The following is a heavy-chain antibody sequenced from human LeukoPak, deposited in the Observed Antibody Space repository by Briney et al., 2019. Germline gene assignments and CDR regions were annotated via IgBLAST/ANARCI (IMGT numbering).Heavy chain of an antibody. D-gene: IGHD1-26*01. J-gene: IGHJ4*02. CDR1: GYTFTSYY. V-gene: IGHV1-46*03. CDR2: INPSGGST. CDR3: ARDDHSGSYSRGFDY. Sequence: ASVKVSCKASGYTFTSYYMHWVRQAPGQGLEWMGIINPSGGSTSYAQKFQGRVTMTRDMSTSTVYMELSSLRSEDTAVYYCARDDHSGSYSRGFDYWGQGTLVTVSS.